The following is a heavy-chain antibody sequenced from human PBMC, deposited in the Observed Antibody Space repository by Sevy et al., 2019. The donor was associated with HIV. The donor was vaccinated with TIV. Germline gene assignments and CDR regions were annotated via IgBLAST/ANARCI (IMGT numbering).Heavy chain of an antibody. CDR2: ISAYNGNT. J-gene: IGHJ6*02. D-gene: IGHD2-2*02. CDR3: AREKIVVVPAAIRRYYYYGMDV. Sequence: ASAKVSCKASGYTFTSYGISWVRQAPGQGLEWMGWISAYNGNTNYAQKLQGRVTMTTDTSTSTAYMELRSLRSDDTAVYYCAREKIVVVPAAIRRYYYYGMDVWGQGTTVTVSS. V-gene: IGHV1-18*04. CDR1: GYTFTSYG.